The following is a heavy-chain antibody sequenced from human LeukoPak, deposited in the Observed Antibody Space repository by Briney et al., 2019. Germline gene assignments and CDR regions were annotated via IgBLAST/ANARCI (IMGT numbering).Heavy chain of an antibody. Sequence: PSETLSLTCTVSGGSISGGDYYWGWIRQLPGKGLECIGTMYYSGSTNYNPSLKSRVSISVDSSKNQFSLRLGSVTAGDTAVYYCARRGSGYRDAFDIWGRGTMVTVSS. J-gene: IGHJ3*02. D-gene: IGHD3-3*01. V-gene: IGHV4-39*01. CDR2: MYYSGST. CDR3: ARRGSGYRDAFDI. CDR1: GGSISGGDYY.